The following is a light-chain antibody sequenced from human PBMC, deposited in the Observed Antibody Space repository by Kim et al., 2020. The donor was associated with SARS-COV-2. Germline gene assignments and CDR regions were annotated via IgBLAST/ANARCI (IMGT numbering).Light chain of an antibody. J-gene: IGLJ1*01. Sequence: SYELTQPPSVSVAPGKTARITCGGNNIGSKSVHWYQQKPGQAPVLVIYYDSDRPSGIPERFSGSNSGITATLTISRVEAGDEADYYCQVWDSSSDHPVFGTGTKVTVL. V-gene: IGLV3-21*04. CDR2: YDS. CDR3: QVWDSSSDHPV. CDR1: NIGSKS.